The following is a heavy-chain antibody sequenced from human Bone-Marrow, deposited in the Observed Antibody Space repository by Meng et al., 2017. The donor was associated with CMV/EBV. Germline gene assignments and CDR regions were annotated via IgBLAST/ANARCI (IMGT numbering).Heavy chain of an antibody. CDR1: GGSISSSSYY. Sequence: GSLRRSCTVSGGSISSSSYYWGWIRQPPGKGLEWIGSIYYSGSTYYNPSLKSRVTISVDTSKNQFSLQLNSVTPEDTAVYYCARDSYDGNPTLTYYYYGMDVWGQGTTVTVSS. CDR3: ARDSYDGNPTLTYYYYGMDV. V-gene: IGHV4-39*07. CDR2: IYYSGST. J-gene: IGHJ6*02. D-gene: IGHD1-1*01.